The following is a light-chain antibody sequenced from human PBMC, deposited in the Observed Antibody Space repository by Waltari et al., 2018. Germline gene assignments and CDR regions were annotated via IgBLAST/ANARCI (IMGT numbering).Light chain of an antibody. CDR1: QAINNY. J-gene: IGKJ4*01. CDR3: QHLNT. V-gene: IGKV1-9*01. Sequence: IQLTQPPSFMSASVGDSVTITCRASQAINNYLAWYQQKPGKAPALLIYAVSTLRGGVPSRFSGSGSGTEFSLTIRSLQPEDFATYFCQHLNTFGGGTKVEIK. CDR2: AVS.